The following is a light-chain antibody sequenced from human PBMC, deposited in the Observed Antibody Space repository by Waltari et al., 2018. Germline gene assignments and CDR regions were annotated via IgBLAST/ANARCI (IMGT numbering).Light chain of an antibody. CDR1: QNVGRY. CDR3: QQRANWPLT. CDR2: ETS. V-gene: IGKV3-11*01. Sequence: EIVLTQSPGTLSLSPGERATLSCRASQNVGRYLAWYQQKPGQAPSLLIHETSHRAAGIPARFSGSGSGTDFTLIISSLEPEDFAVFYCQQRANWPLTFGGGTKVEI. J-gene: IGKJ4*01.